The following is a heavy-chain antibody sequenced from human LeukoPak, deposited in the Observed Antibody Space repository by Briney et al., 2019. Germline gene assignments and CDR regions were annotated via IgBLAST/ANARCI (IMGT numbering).Heavy chain of an antibody. V-gene: IGHV4-39*01. CDR1: GGSISSSSYY. D-gene: IGHD1-14*01. CDR2: IYYSGST. Sequence: PSETLSLTCTVSGGSISSSSYYWGWIRQPPGKGLEWIGSIYYSGSTYYNPSLKSRVTISVDTSKNQFSLKLTSVTAADTAVYYCARLNKPGWFDPWGQGTLVTVSS. J-gene: IGHJ5*02. CDR3: ARLNKPGWFDP.